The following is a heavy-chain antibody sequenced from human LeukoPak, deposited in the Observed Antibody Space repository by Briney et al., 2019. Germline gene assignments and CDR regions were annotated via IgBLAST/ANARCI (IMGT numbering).Heavy chain of an antibody. D-gene: IGHD4-11*01. J-gene: IGHJ5*02. Sequence: GGSLRLSCAASGFTVSSNYMSWVRQAPGKGLEWVSVIYSGGSTCYADSVKGRFTISRDNSKNTLYLQMNSLRAEDTAVYYCARGATVTANWFDPWGQGTLVTVSS. V-gene: IGHV3-53*01. CDR2: IYSGGST. CDR3: ARGATVTANWFDP. CDR1: GFTVSSNY.